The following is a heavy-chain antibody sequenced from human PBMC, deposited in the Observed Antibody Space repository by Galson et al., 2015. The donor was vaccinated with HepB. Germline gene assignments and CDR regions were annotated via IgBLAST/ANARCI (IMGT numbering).Heavy chain of an antibody. CDR1: GFIFNTYN. Sequence: SLRLSCAASGFIFNTYNMNWVRQAPGKGLEWVSPISESGTYKYYADSVKGRFTISRDNAKNSLYLQMNSLRVEDMAVYYCARGEFGEGLDVWGQGTTVSVSS. D-gene: IGHD3-10*01. V-gene: IGHV3-21*01. CDR2: ISESGTYK. CDR3: ARGEFGEGLDV. J-gene: IGHJ6*02.